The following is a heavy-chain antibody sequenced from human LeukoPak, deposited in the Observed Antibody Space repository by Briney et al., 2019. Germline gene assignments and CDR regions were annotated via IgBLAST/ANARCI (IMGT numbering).Heavy chain of an antibody. J-gene: IGHJ6*03. V-gene: IGHV4-39*01. D-gene: IGHD2-2*01. CDR3: ARRTSRYYMDV. CDR1: GGSISSSSYY. CDR2: IYYSGNT. Sequence: PSETLSLTCTVSGGSISSSSYYWGWIRQPPGKGLEWIGSIYYSGNTYYNPSLKSRFTITVDTSKNQFSLKLSSVTAADTAVYYCARRTSRYYMDVWGKGTTVTVPS.